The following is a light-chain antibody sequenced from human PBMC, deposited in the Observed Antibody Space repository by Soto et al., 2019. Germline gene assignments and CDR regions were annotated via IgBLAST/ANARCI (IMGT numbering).Light chain of an antibody. V-gene: IGLV2-14*01. CDR1: SSDVGGYNY. CDR3: SSYTSSTTLV. CDR2: EVS. J-gene: IGLJ2*01. Sequence: QSALTQPASVSGSPGQSITISCTGTSSDVGGYNYVSWYQQHPGKAPKLMIYEVSNRPSGVSNRFSGSKSGNTASLTISGLQAEDEGDYHCSSYTSSTTLVFGGGIKLTVL.